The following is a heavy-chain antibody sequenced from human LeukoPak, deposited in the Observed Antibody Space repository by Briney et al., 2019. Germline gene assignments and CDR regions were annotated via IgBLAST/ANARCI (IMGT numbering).Heavy chain of an antibody. CDR3: ARGLTWYSSGWYAERDY. Sequence: ASVKDSCKASGYTLTSYYMHWVRQPPAQGLEWMGWINPNSGGTNYAQKFQGRVTMHRDTSISTPYMELSRLRSDDTAVYYCARGLTWYSSGWYAERDYWGQGTLVTVSS. D-gene: IGHD6-19*01. V-gene: IGHV1-2*02. J-gene: IGHJ4*02. CDR2: INPNSGGT. CDR1: GYTLTSYY.